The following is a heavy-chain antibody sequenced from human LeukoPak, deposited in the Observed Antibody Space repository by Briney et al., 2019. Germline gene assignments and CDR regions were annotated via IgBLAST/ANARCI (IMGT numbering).Heavy chain of an antibody. J-gene: IGHJ4*02. CDR1: GFTFSSYS. D-gene: IGHD5-12*01. CDR2: IYSGGST. Sequence: GGSLRLSCAASGFTFSSYSMNWVRQAPGKGLEWVSVIYSGGSTDYADSVKGRFTISRDNSKNTVYLQMNSLRPEDTAMYYCAREGGYVFDYWGQGTLVTVSS. V-gene: IGHV3-53*01. CDR3: AREGGYVFDY.